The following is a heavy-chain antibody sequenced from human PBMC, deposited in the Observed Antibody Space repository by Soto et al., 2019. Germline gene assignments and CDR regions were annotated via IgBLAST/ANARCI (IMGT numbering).Heavy chain of an antibody. D-gene: IGHD1-20*01. Sequence: EVQLLESGGDLVQPGGSLRLACAASGFTFRGDAMSWVRQATGKWLEWVSSVRGSGEMTHYAESVKGRFTISRDNSKDTLYRQMESLRAEDTAVYFCARSELTYNWNDWGQGTLVTVSS. CDR1: GFTFRGDA. V-gene: IGHV3-23*01. CDR2: VRGSGEMT. J-gene: IGHJ4*02. CDR3: ARSELTYNWND.